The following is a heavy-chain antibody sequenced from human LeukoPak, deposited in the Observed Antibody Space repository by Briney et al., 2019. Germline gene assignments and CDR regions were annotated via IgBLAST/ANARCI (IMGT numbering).Heavy chain of an antibody. CDR3: ARDIFGPSSASRYFDL. V-gene: IGHV1-8*01. Sequence: ASVKVSCKASGYTFTSYDINWVRQATGQGLEWMGWMNPNSGNTGYAQKFQGRVTMTRNTSISTAYMELSSLRSEDTAVYYCARDIFGPSSASRYFDLWGRGTLVTVSS. J-gene: IGHJ2*01. D-gene: IGHD3-3*01. CDR1: GYTFTSYD. CDR2: MNPNSGNT.